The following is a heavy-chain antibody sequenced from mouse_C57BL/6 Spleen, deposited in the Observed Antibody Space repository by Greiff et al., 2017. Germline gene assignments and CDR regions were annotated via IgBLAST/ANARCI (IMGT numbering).Heavy chain of an antibody. CDR3: ARQGYGSAMDD. CDR1: GYTFTSYW. Sequence: VKLQQPGAELVMPGASVKLSCKASGYTFTSYWMHWVKQRPGQGLEWIGEIDPSDSYTNYNQKFKGKSTLTVDKSSSTAYMQLSSLTSEDSAVYYCARQGYGSAMDDWGQGTSVTVSS. V-gene: IGHV1-69*01. CDR2: IDPSDSYT. J-gene: IGHJ4*01. D-gene: IGHD1-1*01.